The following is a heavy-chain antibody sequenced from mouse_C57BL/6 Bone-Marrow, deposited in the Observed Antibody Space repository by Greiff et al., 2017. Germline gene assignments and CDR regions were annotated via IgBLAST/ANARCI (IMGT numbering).Heavy chain of an antibody. CDR3: ARSYDYDDYTMDY. CDR2: MHPNGGSP. V-gene: IGHV1-64*01. Sequence: QVQLQQPGAELVKPGASVKLSCKASGYTFTNYWMHWVKQRPGQGLEWIGMMHPNGGSPDYNEKFKSEATQGVDKASRTAYMELSSLTSEDSAVYYCARSYDYDDYTMDYWGQGTSVTVSS. CDR1: GYTFTNYW. D-gene: IGHD2-4*01. J-gene: IGHJ4*01.